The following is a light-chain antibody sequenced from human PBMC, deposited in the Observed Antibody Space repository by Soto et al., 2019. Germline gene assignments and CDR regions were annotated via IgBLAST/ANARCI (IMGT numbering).Light chain of an antibody. V-gene: IGKV3-11*01. J-gene: IGKJ4*01. CDR2: DAS. CDR1: ESVTTY. CDR3: QQRSNWPALT. Sequence: DIVLTQSPATLSLSPGERATLSCRAIESVTTYLAWYRQKPGQPPRLLIYDASKRATGVPVRFSGSGSGTDFNLIIRSLEPEDFAIYYCQQRSNWPALTFGGGTKVEIK.